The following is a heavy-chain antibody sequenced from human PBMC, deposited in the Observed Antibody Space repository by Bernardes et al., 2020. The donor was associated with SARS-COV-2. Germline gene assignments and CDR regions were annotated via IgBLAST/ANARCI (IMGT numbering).Heavy chain of an antibody. CDR1: GYTFTSYA. CDR3: ARDSDDSSGPAFDI. Sequence: ASVKVSCKASGYTFTSYAMHWVRQAPGQRLEWMGWINACNGNTKYSQKFQGRVTITRDTSASTAYMELSRLRSEDTAVYYRARDSDDSSGPAFDIWGQGTMVTVSS. V-gene: IGHV1-3*01. D-gene: IGHD3-22*01. CDR2: INACNGNT. J-gene: IGHJ3*02.